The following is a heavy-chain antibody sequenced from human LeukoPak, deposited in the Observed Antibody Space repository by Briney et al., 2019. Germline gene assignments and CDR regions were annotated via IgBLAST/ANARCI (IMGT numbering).Heavy chain of an antibody. Sequence: PGGSLRLSCAASGFTFSSYAMSWVRQAPGKGLEWVSAISGSGGSTYYADSVRGRFTVSRDNSKNTLYLQMNTLTAEDTAVYYCAKVPKYCGGDCYSYLDYWGQGTLVTVSS. CDR2: ISGSGGST. D-gene: IGHD2-21*02. V-gene: IGHV3-23*01. CDR3: AKVPKYCGGDCYSYLDY. J-gene: IGHJ4*02. CDR1: GFTFSSYA.